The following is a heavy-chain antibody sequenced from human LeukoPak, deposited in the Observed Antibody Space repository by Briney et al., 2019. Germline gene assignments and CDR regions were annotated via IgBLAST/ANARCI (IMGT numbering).Heavy chain of an antibody. Sequence: PGGSLRLSCAASGFTFSNYAMHWVRQAPGKGLEWVAFIRYDGSNKYYADSVKGRFTISRDNSKNTLYLQMNSLGAAEAAVYYCAKDTRGDYGWDFDYWGQGTLVTVSS. CDR2: IRYDGSNK. J-gene: IGHJ4*02. CDR1: GFTFSNYA. CDR3: AKDTRGDYGWDFDY. D-gene: IGHD3-10*01. V-gene: IGHV3-30*02.